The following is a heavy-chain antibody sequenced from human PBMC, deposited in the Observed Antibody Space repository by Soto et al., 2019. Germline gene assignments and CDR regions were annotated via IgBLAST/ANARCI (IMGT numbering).Heavy chain of an antibody. CDR2: INHSGST. Sequence: QVQLQQWGAGLLKPSETLSLTCAVYGGSFSGYYWSWIRQPPGKGLEWIGEINHSGSTNYNPSLKIRVTISVDTSKNQFSLKLSSVTAADTAVYYCARGRRGSYRHDAFDIWGQGTMVTVSS. CDR3: ARGRRGSYRHDAFDI. J-gene: IGHJ3*02. V-gene: IGHV4-34*01. CDR1: GGSFSGYY. D-gene: IGHD3-16*02.